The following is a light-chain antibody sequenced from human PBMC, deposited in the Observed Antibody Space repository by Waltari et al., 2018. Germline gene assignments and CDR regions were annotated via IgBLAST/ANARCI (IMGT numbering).Light chain of an antibody. Sequence: QSALTQPASVSGSPGQSITISCTGTNSDLRGHNHCSWSQHHPGKAPTLMIYDFSNRPSGVSDRFSGSKSDNTASLTISGLQAEDEADYYCNSFTDSVTWVFGGGTKLTVL. J-gene: IGLJ3*02. CDR2: DFS. CDR1: NSDLRGHNH. V-gene: IGLV2-14*03. CDR3: NSFTDSVTWV.